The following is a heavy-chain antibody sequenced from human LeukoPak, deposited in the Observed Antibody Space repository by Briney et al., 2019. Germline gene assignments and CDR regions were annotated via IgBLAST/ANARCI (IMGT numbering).Heavy chain of an antibody. CDR2: ISGSSGST. D-gene: IGHD3-3*01. V-gene: IGHV3-23*01. CDR1: GFTFSSYA. CDR3: AKGSRFLESPDY. Sequence: GSLRLSCAASGFTFSSYAMSWVRQAPGKGLQGVSTISGSSGSTYYADSVKGRFTISRDNSKNTLYLQMNSLRAEDTALYYCAKGSRFLESPDYWGQGTLVTVSS. J-gene: IGHJ4*02.